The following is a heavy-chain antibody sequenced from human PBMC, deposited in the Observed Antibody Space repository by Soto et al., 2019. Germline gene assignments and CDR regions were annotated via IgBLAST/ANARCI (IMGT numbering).Heavy chain of an antibody. CDR2: IHHSGST. CDR1: GGSISSSNW. CDR3: ASTYYSDTSGYYSLGD. J-gene: IGHJ4*02. Sequence: QVQLQESGPGLVKPSGTLSLTCAVSGGSISSSNWWSWVRQSPGKGLEWIGEIHHSGSTNYNPSLKSRVTISVDKSKNQFSLKLSSVTAADTAVYYCASTYYSDTSGYYSLGDWGQGTPVTVSP. V-gene: IGHV4-4*02. D-gene: IGHD3-22*01.